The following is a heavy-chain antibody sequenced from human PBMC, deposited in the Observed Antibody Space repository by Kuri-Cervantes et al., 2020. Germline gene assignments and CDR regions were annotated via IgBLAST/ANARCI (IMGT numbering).Heavy chain of an antibody. V-gene: IGHV4-4*02. D-gene: IGHD2/OR15-2a*01. J-gene: IGHJ3*02. CDR1: GVSIIGRNW. Sequence: SETLSLTCAVSGVSIIGRNWWSWVRQPPGKGLEWIGEIYHTGSTNYNPSLKSRVTISVDTSKNQFSLKLSSVTAADTAVYYCARAKIVLRRVAFDIWGQGTMVTDSS. CDR3: ARAKIVLRRVAFDI. CDR2: IYHTGST.